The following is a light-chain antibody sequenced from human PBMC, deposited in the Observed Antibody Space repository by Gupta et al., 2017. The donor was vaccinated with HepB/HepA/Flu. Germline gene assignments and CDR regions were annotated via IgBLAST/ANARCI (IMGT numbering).Light chain of an antibody. CDR2: KVS. CDR3: MQGTHWTGGT. Sequence: DVVMTPFLLSLPLTLGQPASLSCRSSQRLVYSDGNTYLSWFQQRPGQSPRRLIYKVSNRDSGGPDRFSGSGSGTDFTLHISRVEAEDVGVYYCMQGTHWTGGTFGPGTKVDVK. J-gene: IGKJ3*01. V-gene: IGKV2-30*01. CDR1: QRLVYSDGNTY.